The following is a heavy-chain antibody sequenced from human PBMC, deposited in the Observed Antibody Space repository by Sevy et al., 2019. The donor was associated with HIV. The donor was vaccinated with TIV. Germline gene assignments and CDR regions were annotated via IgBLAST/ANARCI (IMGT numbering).Heavy chain of an antibody. V-gene: IGHV3-21*01. CDR2: ISSSSSYI. Sequence: GGSLRLSCAASGFTFSSYSMNWVRQAPGEGLEWVSSISSSSSYIYYADSVKGRFTISRDNAKNSLYLQMNSLRAEDTAVYYCAAGTVVTPYWFDPWGQGTLVTVSS. J-gene: IGHJ5*02. CDR3: AAGTVVTPYWFDP. CDR1: GFTFSSYS. D-gene: IGHD2-21*02.